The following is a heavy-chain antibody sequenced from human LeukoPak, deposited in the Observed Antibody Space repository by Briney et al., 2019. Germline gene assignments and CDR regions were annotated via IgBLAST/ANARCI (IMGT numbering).Heavy chain of an antibody. CDR1: GSTLTSYG. CDR3: AKDGRVLRYFDWLSNDDNWFDP. V-gene: IGHV3-30*18. Sequence: GGSLRLSCAASGSTLTSYGTHWARQAPGKGRGWVAVISYDGSNKYYAASVKGRFSISRDNSKNTLYLQMNSLRAEDTAVYYCAKDGRVLRYFDWLSNDDNWFDPWGQGTLVTVSS. CDR2: ISYDGSNK. J-gene: IGHJ5*02. D-gene: IGHD3-9*01.